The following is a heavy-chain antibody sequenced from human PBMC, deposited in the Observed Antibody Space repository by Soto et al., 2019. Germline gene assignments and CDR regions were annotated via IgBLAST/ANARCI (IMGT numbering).Heavy chain of an antibody. V-gene: IGHV4-59*08. CDR1: GGSMSPYY. CDR2: IYYRGNT. CDR3: ARHSKKPGDFDYYYGMDV. Sequence: SETLSLTCNVSGGSMSPYYWGWIRQPPGKGLEWIGNIYYRGNTNYNPSLESRITISIDPSKNQFSLKLTSVTAADTAVYYCARHSKKPGDFDYYYGMDVWGQGTTVT. D-gene: IGHD7-27*01. J-gene: IGHJ6*02.